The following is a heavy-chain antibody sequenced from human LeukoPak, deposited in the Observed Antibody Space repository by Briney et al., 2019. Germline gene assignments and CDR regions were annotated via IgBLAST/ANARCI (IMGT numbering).Heavy chain of an antibody. Sequence: ASVKVSCKASGYTFTGYYMHWVRQAPGQGLEWMGWINPNSGGTNYAQKFQGRVTMTRDTSISTAYMELSRLRSDDTAVYYCARGVLLRLRLGELSLRDRFDPWGQGTLVTVPS. J-gene: IGHJ5*02. D-gene: IGHD3-16*02. CDR3: ARGVLLRLRLGELSLRDRFDP. V-gene: IGHV1-2*02. CDR1: GYTFTGYY. CDR2: INPNSGGT.